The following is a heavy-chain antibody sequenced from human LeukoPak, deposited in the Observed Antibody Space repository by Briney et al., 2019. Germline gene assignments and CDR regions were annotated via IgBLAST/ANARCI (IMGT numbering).Heavy chain of an antibody. CDR1: GYTFTSYA. V-gene: IGHV1-3*01. D-gene: IGHD1-26*01. CDR2: INAGNGNT. Sequence: ASVKVSCKASGYTFTSYAMHWVRQAPGQRLEWMGWINAGNGNTKYSQKFQGRVTITRDTSASTAYMELSSLRSEDTAVYYCARALSGSYYWWFDPSGQGTLVTVSS. J-gene: IGHJ5*02. CDR3: ARALSGSYYWWFDP.